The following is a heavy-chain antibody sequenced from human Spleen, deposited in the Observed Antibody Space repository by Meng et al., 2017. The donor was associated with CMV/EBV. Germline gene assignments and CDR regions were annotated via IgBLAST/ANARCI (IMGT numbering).Heavy chain of an antibody. J-gene: IGHJ4*02. CDR2: ISSSSSTI. V-gene: IGHV3-48*04. CDR1: GFTFSSYS. D-gene: IGHD6-25*01. Sequence: GSLRLSCAASGFTFSSYSMNWVRQAPGKGLEWVSYISSSSSTIYYADSVKGRFTISRDNAKNSLYLQMNSLRAEDTAVYYCAREGLVLSRYSSAKGIDYWGQGTLVTVSS. CDR3: AREGLVLSRYSSAKGIDY.